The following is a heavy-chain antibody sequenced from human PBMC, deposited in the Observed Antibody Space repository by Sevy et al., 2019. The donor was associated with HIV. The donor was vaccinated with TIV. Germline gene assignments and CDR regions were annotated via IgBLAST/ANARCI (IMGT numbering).Heavy chain of an antibody. Sequence: GGSLRLSCVGSGFTFREYSMNWVRQAPGKGLQWVSCFSGSSTTIEHADSVKGRFSISRDNADNSVFLQMNRLRVEDTAVYYCARSLAAAENWFDPWGQRTLVTVSS. J-gene: IGHJ5*02. CDR3: ARSLAAAENWFDP. V-gene: IGHV3-48*01. D-gene: IGHD6-13*01. CDR2: FSGSSTTI. CDR1: GFTFREYS.